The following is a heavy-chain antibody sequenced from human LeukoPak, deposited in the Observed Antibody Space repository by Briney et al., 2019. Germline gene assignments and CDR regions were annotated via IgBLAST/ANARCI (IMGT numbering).Heavy chain of an antibody. D-gene: IGHD2-2*01. CDR2: ISGSGGST. Sequence: GGSLRLSCAASGFTFNSYAMSWVRQAPGKGLEWVSAISGSGGSTYYADSVKGRFTISRDNSKNTLYLQMNGLRAEDTAVYYCANSLVPAAIEEGMDYWGQGTLVTVSS. CDR3: ANSLVPAAIEEGMDY. J-gene: IGHJ4*02. V-gene: IGHV3-23*01. CDR1: GFTFNSYA.